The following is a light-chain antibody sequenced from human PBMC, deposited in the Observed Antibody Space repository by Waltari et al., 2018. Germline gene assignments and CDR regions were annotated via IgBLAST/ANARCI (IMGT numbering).Light chain of an antibody. V-gene: IGLV3-1*01. J-gene: IGLJ1*01. CDR1: NLGHKI. Sequence: SYELTQPPSVSVSAGQTASITCSGDNLGHKIVCWFQQRPGQSPVLVIYQDKKRPSGIPERFSGSNSGNTATLTISGTQPLDEADYYCQAWDSSSDSYVFGSGTKVTV. CDR2: QDK. CDR3: QAWDSSSDSYV.